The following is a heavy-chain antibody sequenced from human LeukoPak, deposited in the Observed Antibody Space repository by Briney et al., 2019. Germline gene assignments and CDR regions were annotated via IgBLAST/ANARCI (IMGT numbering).Heavy chain of an antibody. J-gene: IGHJ4*02. CDR2: IYTSGST. D-gene: IGHD5-24*01. Sequence: SQTLSLTCIVSGGSISSGSYYWSWIRQPAGKGLEWIGRIYTSGSTNYNPSLKSRVTISVDTSKNQFSLKLRSVTAADTAVYYCARAGGLQPDYWGQGTLVTVSS. CDR1: GGSISSGSYY. V-gene: IGHV4-61*02. CDR3: ARAGGLQPDY.